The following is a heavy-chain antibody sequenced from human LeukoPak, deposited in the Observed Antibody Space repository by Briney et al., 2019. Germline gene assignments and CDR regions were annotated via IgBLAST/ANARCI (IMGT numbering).Heavy chain of an antibody. CDR3: ARGGEPWAYDSSGYYLR. CDR2: IYYRGST. CDR1: GGSISSYY. Sequence: SETLSLTCTVPGGSISSYYWSWIRQPPGKGLEWIGYIYYRGSTNYNPSLKRRVTISVDTSKNQISLKLSSSTAADTAVYYCARGGEPWAYDSSGYYLRWGQGTLVTVSS. D-gene: IGHD3-22*01. J-gene: IGHJ4*02. V-gene: IGHV4-59*01.